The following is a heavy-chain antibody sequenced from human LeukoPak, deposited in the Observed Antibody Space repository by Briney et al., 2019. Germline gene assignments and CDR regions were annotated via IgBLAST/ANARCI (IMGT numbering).Heavy chain of an antibody. CDR2: ISGNGGSS. CDR1: GFTFSTYA. CDR3: AKGDGPHGIAGAANFDY. V-gene: IGHV3-23*01. J-gene: IGHJ4*02. D-gene: IGHD6-13*01. Sequence: GGSLRLSCAASGFTFSTYAMSWVRQAPGKGLEWVSVISGNGGSSYYTDSVKGRFTISRDNSKNTLFLQMNSLRAEDTAIYYCAKGDGPHGIAGAANFDYWGQGTLVTVSS.